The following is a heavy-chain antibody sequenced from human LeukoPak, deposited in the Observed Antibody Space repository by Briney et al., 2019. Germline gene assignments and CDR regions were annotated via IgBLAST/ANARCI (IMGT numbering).Heavy chain of an antibody. V-gene: IGHV3-66*01. CDR3: ARDRSSGWQDYYYGMDV. D-gene: IGHD6-19*01. J-gene: IGHJ6*02. Sequence: GGSLRLSCAASGLTVSSNYMSWVRQAPGKGLEWVSVIYSGGSTYYADSVKGRFTISRDNSKNTLYLQMNSLRAEDTAVYYCARDRSSGWQDYYYGMDVWGQGTTVTVSS. CDR2: IYSGGST. CDR1: GLTVSSNY.